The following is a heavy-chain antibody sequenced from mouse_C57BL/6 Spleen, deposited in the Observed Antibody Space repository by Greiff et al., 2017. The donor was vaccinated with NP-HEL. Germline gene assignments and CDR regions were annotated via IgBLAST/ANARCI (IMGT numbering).Heavy chain of an antibody. CDR3: ARDTAQAFYFDY. CDR2: ISDGGSYT. V-gene: IGHV5-4*01. D-gene: IGHD3-2*02. Sequence: EVKVEESGGGLVKPGGSLKLSCAASGFTFSSYAMSWVRQTPEKRLEWVATISDGGSYTYYPDNVKGRFTISRDNAKNNLYLQMSHLKSEDTAMYYCARDTAQAFYFDYWGQGTTLTVSS. J-gene: IGHJ2*01. CDR1: GFTFSSYA.